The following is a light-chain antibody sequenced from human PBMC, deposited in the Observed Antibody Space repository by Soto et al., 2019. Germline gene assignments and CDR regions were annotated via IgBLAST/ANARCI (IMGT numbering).Light chain of an antibody. Sequence: QSVVTQPPSISGAPGQRVTISCTESSSNIGAGFDVHWYQHLPGTAPKLLIYGNNNRPSGVPDRFSASKSGTSASLAITGLQTEDEANYYCQSFDSSLSGWVFGGGTKVTVL. CDR1: SSNIGAGFD. CDR2: GNN. J-gene: IGLJ3*02. CDR3: QSFDSSLSGWV. V-gene: IGLV1-40*01.